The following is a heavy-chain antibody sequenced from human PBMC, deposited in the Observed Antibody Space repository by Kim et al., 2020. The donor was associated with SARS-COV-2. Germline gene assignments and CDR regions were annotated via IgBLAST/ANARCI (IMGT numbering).Heavy chain of an antibody. CDR3: ERQESGVVAATSYYNYYMDV. J-gene: IGHJ6*03. CDR2: IYPADSDI. D-gene: IGHD2-15*01. Sequence: GESLKISCKGSGYTFTKYWIVWVRQVAGGGLEWMGIIYPADSDIKYSPSFQGQITISADTSANTAYLQWSSLKASDTAIYYCERQESGVVAATSYYNYYMDVWGKGTTVTVSS. CDR1: GYTFTKYW. V-gene: IGHV5-51*01.